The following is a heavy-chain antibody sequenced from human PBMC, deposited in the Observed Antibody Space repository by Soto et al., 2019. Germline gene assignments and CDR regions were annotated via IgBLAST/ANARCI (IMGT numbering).Heavy chain of an antibody. CDR1: GYTFTSYY. J-gene: IGHJ4*02. V-gene: IGHV1-3*01. Sequence: ASVKVSCKASGYTFTSYYMHWVRQAPGQRLEWMGWINAGNGNTKYSQKFQGRFTITRYTSASTAYMELSSLRSEDTAVYYCARAVAVAADFDYWGQGTLVTVSS. CDR2: INAGNGNT. CDR3: ARAVAVAADFDY. D-gene: IGHD6-19*01.